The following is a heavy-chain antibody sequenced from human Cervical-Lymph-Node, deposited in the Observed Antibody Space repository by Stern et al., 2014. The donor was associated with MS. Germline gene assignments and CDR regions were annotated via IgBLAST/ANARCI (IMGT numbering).Heavy chain of an antibody. J-gene: IGHJ3*01. CDR3: ARDFDGFDF. V-gene: IGHV1-18*01. Sequence: VQLEESGAEVKKPGASVKVSCKASGYTFTNYGITWVRQAPGQGLEWMGWISTYNGNTNYAQNLQDRVTMTTDTSTRTAYMELRSLRSDDTAVYFCARDFDGFDFWGQGTKVTVSS. CDR2: ISTYNGNT. CDR1: GYTFTNYG.